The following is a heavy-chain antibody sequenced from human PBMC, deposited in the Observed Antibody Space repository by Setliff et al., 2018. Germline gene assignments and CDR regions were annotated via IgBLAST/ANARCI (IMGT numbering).Heavy chain of an antibody. V-gene: IGHV4-34*01. J-gene: IGHJ4*02. CDR3: ARVAPHYYDSSGPSFDY. Sequence: PSETLSLTCAVYGGSFSGYYWSWIRQPPGKGLEWIGEINHSGSTNYNPSLKSRVTISVDPSKNQFSLKLSSVTAADTAVYYCARVAPHYYDSSGPSFDYWGQGTLVTVSS. CDR2: INHSGST. D-gene: IGHD3-22*01. CDR1: GGSFSGYY.